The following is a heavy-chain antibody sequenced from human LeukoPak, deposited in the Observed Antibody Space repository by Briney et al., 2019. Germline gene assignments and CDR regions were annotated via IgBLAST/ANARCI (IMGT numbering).Heavy chain of an antibody. J-gene: IGHJ4*02. V-gene: IGHV3-30-3*02. CDR3: AKDISTSAGSNFDC. CDR1: GFTFSIYA. D-gene: IGHD2-15*01. Sequence: GGSLRLSCAASGFTFSIYAMHWVRQAPGKGLEWVTLISYDGSNKYHADSVKGRFTISRDNSKNTLYLQMNSLRLEDTAVYYCAKDISTSAGSNFDCWGQGTLVTVSS. CDR2: ISYDGSNK.